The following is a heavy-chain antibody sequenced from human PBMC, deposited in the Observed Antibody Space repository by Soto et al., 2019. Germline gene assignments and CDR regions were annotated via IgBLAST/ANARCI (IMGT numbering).Heavy chain of an antibody. Sequence: EASVKVSCKASGYTFTSYAMHWVRQAPGQRLEWMGWINAGNGDTKYSQKFQGRVTITRDTSASTAYMELSSLRSEDAAVYYCARGRPYSSSWYSGWFDPWGQGTLVTVSS. D-gene: IGHD6-13*01. J-gene: IGHJ5*02. CDR3: ARGRPYSSSWYSGWFDP. V-gene: IGHV1-3*01. CDR2: INAGNGDT. CDR1: GYTFTSYA.